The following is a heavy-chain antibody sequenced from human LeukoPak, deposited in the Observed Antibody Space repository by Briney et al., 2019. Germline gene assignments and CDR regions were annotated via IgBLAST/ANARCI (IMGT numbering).Heavy chain of an antibody. Sequence: ASVTVSCKASGYTFTSYDINWVRQATGQGLEWMGWMNPNSGNTGYAQKFQGRVTMTRNTSISTAYMELSSLRSEDTAVYYCARGGTLNNYYYYYYMDVWGKGTTVTVSS. D-gene: IGHD3-10*01. CDR3: ARGGTLNNYYYYYYMDV. V-gene: IGHV1-8*01. J-gene: IGHJ6*03. CDR1: GYTFTSYD. CDR2: MNPNSGNT.